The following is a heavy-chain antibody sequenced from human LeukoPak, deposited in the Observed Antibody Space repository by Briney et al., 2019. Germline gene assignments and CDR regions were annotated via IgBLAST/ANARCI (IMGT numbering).Heavy chain of an antibody. CDR2: MNPNSGNT. J-gene: IGHJ4*02. D-gene: IGHD2-2*02. CDR1: GYTFSSYD. V-gene: IGHV1-8*01. CDR3: ARVTHYCGSTSCYTVYYFDY. Sequence: ASVKVSFKASGYTFSSYDINWVRQATGQGLEWMGWMNPNSGNTGYAQKFQGRVTMTRNTSISTAYMELSSLRSEDTALYYCARVTHYCGSTSCYTVYYFDYWGQGTLVTVSS.